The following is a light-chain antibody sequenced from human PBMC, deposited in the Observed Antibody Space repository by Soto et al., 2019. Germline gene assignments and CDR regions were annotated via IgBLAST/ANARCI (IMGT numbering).Light chain of an antibody. CDR3: SSFTSSSSYV. CDR1: SSDFGIYNS. V-gene: IGLV2-14*01. CDR2: EVT. J-gene: IGLJ1*01. Sequence: QSALTQPASVSGSPGQSITLLCTGTSSDFGIYNSVSWYQQHPGKAPKLMIHEVTNRPSGVSSRFSGSRSGNTASLTISGLQAEDEADYYCSSFTSSSSYVFGPGTQLTVL.